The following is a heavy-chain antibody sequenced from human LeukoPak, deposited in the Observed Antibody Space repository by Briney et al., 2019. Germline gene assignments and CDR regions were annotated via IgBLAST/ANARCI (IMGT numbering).Heavy chain of an antibody. CDR2: IREDGSDD. CDR1: GFTFRHYY. J-gene: IGHJ4*02. Sequence: GGSLRLSCAASGFTFRHYYMSWVRLAPGKGLAWVANIREDGSDDTYEASVKGRFTISGDNARNSLFLQMNSLRAEDTAVYYCARGDGYYFGFWGQGTPVTVSS. V-gene: IGHV3-7*03. CDR3: ARGDGYYFGF.